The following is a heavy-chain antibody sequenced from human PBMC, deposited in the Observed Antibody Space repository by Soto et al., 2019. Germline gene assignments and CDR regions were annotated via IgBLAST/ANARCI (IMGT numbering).Heavy chain of an antibody. Sequence: SETLSLSRTVSGHPISRAGYYWSWIRQHPGKGLEWIGYIYYSGSTYYNPSLKSRVTISVDTSKNQFSLKLSSVTAADTAVYYCARDSRGYSYGTDYYYYYGMHDWGQGTTVTVSS. CDR1: GHPISRAGYY. V-gene: IGHV4-31*03. D-gene: IGHD5-18*01. CDR3: ARDSRGYSYGTDYYYYYGMHD. CDR2: IYYSGST. J-gene: IGHJ6*02.